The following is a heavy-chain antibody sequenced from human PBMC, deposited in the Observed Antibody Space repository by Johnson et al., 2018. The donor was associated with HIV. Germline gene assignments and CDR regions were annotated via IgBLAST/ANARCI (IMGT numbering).Heavy chain of an antibody. Sequence: QVHLVESGGGLVKPGGSLRLSCAASGFTFSSYGIHWVRQAPGKGLEWVAFIWHDGRDVYYADSVKGRFTVSRDNAKNTLYLQMNSLRAEDTAVFYCARDAKVGYGDAFDIWGHGTMVTVSS. CDR2: IWHDGRDV. D-gene: IGHD5-12*01. CDR1: GFTFSSYG. J-gene: IGHJ3*02. V-gene: IGHV3-33*08. CDR3: ARDAKVGYGDAFDI.